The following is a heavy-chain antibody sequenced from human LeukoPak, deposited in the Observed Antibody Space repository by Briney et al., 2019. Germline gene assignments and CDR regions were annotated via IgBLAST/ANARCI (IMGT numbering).Heavy chain of an antibody. J-gene: IGHJ6*02. Sequence: GGSLRLSCAASGFTFDDYAMHWVRQAPGKGLEWVSSISSTGSYMYYADSVKGRFTISRDNAKNSLYLQMNSLGAEDTAVYYCAKVLRYCSSTSCYSYYYGMDVWGQGTTVTVSS. CDR1: GFTFDDYA. CDR2: ISSTGSYM. D-gene: IGHD2-2*01. V-gene: IGHV3-21*01. CDR3: AKVLRYCSSTSCYSYYYGMDV.